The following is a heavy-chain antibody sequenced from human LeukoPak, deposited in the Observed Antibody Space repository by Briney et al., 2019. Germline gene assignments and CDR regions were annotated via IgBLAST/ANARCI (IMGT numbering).Heavy chain of an antibody. CDR3: AREEVAFDY. CDR2: IKQDGSEK. Sequence: GGSLRLSCAASGFTFSDHFMDWVRQAPGKGLEWVANIKQDGSEKYYVDSVKGRFTISRDNAKNSLYLQMNSLRAEDTAVYYCAREEVAFDYWGQGTLVTVSS. V-gene: IGHV3-7*01. J-gene: IGHJ4*02. CDR1: GFTFSDHF. D-gene: IGHD2-15*01.